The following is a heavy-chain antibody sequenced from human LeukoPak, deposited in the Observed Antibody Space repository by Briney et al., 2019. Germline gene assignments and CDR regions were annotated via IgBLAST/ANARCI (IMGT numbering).Heavy chain of an antibody. D-gene: IGHD2-2*01. Sequence: GRPLRLSCAASGFTFSSYAMHWVRQAPGKGLEWVAVISYDGSNKYYADSVKGRFTISRDNSKNTLYLQMNSLRAEDTAIYYCARQERYCSSISCLDPWGQGTLVTVSS. CDR1: GFTFSSYA. CDR3: ARQERYCSSISCLDP. CDR2: ISYDGSNK. J-gene: IGHJ5*02. V-gene: IGHV3-30-3*01.